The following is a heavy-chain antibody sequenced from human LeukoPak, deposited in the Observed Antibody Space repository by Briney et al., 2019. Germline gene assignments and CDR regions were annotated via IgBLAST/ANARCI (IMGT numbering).Heavy chain of an antibody. Sequence: PSETPSLTCAVYGGSFSGYYWSWIRQPPGKGLEWIGEINNSGSTNYNPSLKSRVTISVDTSKNKFSLNLSSVTAADTALYYCAGTAVAGHYFYYWGQGTLVTVSS. CDR1: GGSFSGYY. CDR2: INNSGST. CDR3: AGTAVAGHYFYY. D-gene: IGHD6-19*01. J-gene: IGHJ4*02. V-gene: IGHV4-34*01.